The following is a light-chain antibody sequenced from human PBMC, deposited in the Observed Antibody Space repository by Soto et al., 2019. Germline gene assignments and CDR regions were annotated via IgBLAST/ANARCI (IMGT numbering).Light chain of an antibody. J-gene: IGKJ1*01. CDR1: QSVSSN. Sequence: EIVMNQSPATLSVSPGERATLSCRASQSVSSNLAWYQQKPGQAPSLLIYGASTRATGIPARFSGSGSGTEFTLTISSLQSEDFAVYYCQQYNNWPWTFGQGTKVDI. V-gene: IGKV3-15*01. CDR3: QQYNNWPWT. CDR2: GAS.